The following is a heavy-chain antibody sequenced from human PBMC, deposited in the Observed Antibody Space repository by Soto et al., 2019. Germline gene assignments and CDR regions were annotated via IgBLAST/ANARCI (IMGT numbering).Heavy chain of an antibody. J-gene: IGHJ4*02. CDR3: AAGAIFRGDPLAF. CDR1: GGSISSGGHS. Sequence: SETLSLTCAVSGGSISSGGHSWSWIRQPPGKGLEWIGYIYHSGSTYYNPSLKSRVTISVDRSKNQFSLKLSSVTAADTAVYYCAAGAIFRGDPLAFWGQRTPVTVSS. D-gene: IGHD3-3*01. V-gene: IGHV4-30-2*01. CDR2: IYHSGST.